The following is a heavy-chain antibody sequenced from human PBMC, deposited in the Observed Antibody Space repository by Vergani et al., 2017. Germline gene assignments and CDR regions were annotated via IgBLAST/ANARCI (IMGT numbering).Heavy chain of an antibody. CDR3: ARDNEWFVELYPYYYYGMDV. Sequence: QVQLVQSGAEVKKPGASVKVSCKASGYTFTSYGISWVRQAPGQGLEWMGWISAYNGNTNYAQKPQGRVTITTDTATSTAYMELRSLRSDDTAVYYCARDNEWFVELYPYYYYGMDVWGQGTTVTVSS. J-gene: IGHJ6*02. V-gene: IGHV1-18*01. CDR2: ISAYNGNT. D-gene: IGHD3-10*01. CDR1: GYTFTSYG.